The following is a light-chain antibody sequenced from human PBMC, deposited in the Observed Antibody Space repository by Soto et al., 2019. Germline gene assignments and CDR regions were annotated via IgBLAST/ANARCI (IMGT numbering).Light chain of an antibody. J-gene: IGLJ1*01. CDR3: QSYDSGVTGSV. CDR1: SSNIGAGFD. CDR2: SNT. V-gene: IGLV1-40*01. Sequence: QAVVTQPPSVSGAPGRTVTISCTGSSSNIGAGFDVPWYQQVPGTAPKLVLYSNTARPSGFPDRFSGSRSGSSGSLAITGLQPEDEADYYCQSYDSGVTGSVFGTGTKLTVL.